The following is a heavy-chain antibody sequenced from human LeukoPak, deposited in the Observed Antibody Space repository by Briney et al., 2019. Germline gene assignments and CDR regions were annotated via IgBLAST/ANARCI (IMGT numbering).Heavy chain of an antibody. D-gene: IGHD3-10*01. CDR3: ARDWYWFGELFSFDP. Sequence: PSETLSLTCTVSGVSISSSTYYWGWIRQPPGKGLEWIGSIYYSGNTYYNPSLKSRVTISIDMSKNQFSLKLTSVTAADTAVYYCARDWYWFGELFSFDPWGQGTLVTVSS. V-gene: IGHV4-39*07. CDR2: IYYSGNT. J-gene: IGHJ5*02. CDR1: GVSISSSTYY.